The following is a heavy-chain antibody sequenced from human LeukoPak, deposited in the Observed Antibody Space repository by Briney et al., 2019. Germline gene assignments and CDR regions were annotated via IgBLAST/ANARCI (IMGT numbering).Heavy chain of an antibody. CDR1: GFTFSSYA. J-gene: IGHJ6*03. CDR2: ISGSGGST. Sequence: GSLRLSCAASGFTFSSYAVSWVRQAPGKGLEWVSAISGSGGSTYYADSVKGRFTISRDNSKNTLYLQMNSLRAEDTAVYYCASPLDYYYYMDVWGKGTTVTVSS. V-gene: IGHV3-23*01. CDR3: ASPLDYYYYMDV.